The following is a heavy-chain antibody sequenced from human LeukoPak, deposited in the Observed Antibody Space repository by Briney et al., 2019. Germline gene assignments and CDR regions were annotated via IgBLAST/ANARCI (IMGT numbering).Heavy chain of an antibody. D-gene: IGHD3-16*01. V-gene: IGHV3-30*02. CDR3: AKACISGPFGGVMGY. J-gene: IGHJ4*02. CDR2: IRYDGSNK. CDR1: GFTFSSYG. Sequence: GSLRLSCAASGFTFSSYGMHWVRQAPGKGLEWVAFIRYDGSNKYYADSVKGRFTISRDNSKNTLYLQMNSLRAEDTAVYYCAKACISGPFGGVMGYWGQGTLVTVSS.